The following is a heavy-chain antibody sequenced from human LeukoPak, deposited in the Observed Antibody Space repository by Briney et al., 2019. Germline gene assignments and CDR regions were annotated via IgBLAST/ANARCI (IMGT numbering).Heavy chain of an antibody. CDR2: ISTSSSYI. V-gene: IGHV3-21*01. CDR1: GFTFSRNS. J-gene: IGHJ4*02. Sequence: GGSLRLSCAASGFTFSRNSMNWVRQAPGKGLEWVSSISTSSSYIYYADSVKGRFTISRDNAKNSLYLQMNSLRAEDTAVYYCARDRNTDFWSGYYTNYFDYWGQGTLVTVSS. CDR3: ARDRNTDFWSGYYTNYFDY. D-gene: IGHD3-3*01.